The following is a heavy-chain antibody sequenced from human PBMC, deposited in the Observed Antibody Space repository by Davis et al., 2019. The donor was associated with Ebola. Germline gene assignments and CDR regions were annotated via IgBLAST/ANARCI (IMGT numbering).Heavy chain of an antibody. V-gene: IGHV3-64D*06. CDR3: VKDRRGSYAFDI. D-gene: IGHD1-26*01. J-gene: IGHJ3*02. Sequence: PGGSLRLSCSASGFTFNNYAMHWVRQAPGRGLDFVPGINDNGGTTHYADSVKGRFTISRDDSRSTVYLQMSSLTVEDTALYYCVKDRRGSYAFDIWGQGTMVTVSS. CDR2: INDNGGTT. CDR1: GFTFNNYA.